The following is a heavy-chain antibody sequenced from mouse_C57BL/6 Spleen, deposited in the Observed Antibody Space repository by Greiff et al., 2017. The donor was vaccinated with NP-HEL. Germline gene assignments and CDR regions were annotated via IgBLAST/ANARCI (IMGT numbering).Heavy chain of an antibody. Sequence: EVKVVESGGDLVKPGGSLKLSCAASGFTFSSYGMSWVRQTPDKRLEWVATISSGGSYTYYPDSVKGRFTISRDKAKNTLYLQMSSLKSEDTAMYYCASHSLDYWGQGTTLTVSS. CDR3: ASHSLDY. J-gene: IGHJ2*01. CDR2: ISSGGSYT. CDR1: GFTFSSYG. V-gene: IGHV5-6*01.